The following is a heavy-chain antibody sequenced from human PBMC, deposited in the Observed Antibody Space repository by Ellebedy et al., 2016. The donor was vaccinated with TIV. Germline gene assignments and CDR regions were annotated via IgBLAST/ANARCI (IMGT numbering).Heavy chain of an antibody. D-gene: IGHD1-14*01. CDR3: ARGRSGTYIHHAFDY. V-gene: IGHV3-74*01. J-gene: IGHJ4*02. CDR2: INTDGMTI. CDR1: GFTFSSYW. Sequence: GESLKISCAASGFTFSSYWMHWVRQAPGKGLVWVSRINTDGMTIDYADSVKGRFTISRDNSKNTLYLQMNSPRAEDTAIYYCARGRSGTYIHHAFDYWGQGILVTVSS.